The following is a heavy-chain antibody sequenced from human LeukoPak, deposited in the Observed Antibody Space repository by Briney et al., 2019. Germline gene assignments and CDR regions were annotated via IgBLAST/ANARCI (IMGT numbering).Heavy chain of an antibody. CDR3: ARDPLRGGGFDY. D-gene: IGHD3-16*01. Sequence: SVKVSCKASGGTFSSYAISWVRQAPGQGLEWMGGIIPIFGTANYAQKFQGRVTITADESTSTAYMELSSLRSEDTAVHYCARDPLRGGGFDYWGQGTLVTVSS. CDR1: GGTFSSYA. CDR2: IIPIFGTA. V-gene: IGHV1-69*13. J-gene: IGHJ4*02.